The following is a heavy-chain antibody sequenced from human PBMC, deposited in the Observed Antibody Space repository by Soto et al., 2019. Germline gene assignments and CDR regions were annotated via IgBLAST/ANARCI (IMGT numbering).Heavy chain of an antibody. CDR1: GGSISSSSYY. J-gene: IGHJ6*02. D-gene: IGHD3-3*01. CDR3: ARDDFWSGYYSYYYGMDV. CDR2: IYYSGST. Sequence: SETLSLTCTVSGGSISSSSYYWGWIRQPPGKGLEWIGSIYYSGSTYYNPSLKSRVTISVDTSKNQFSLKLSSVTAADTAVYYCARDDFWSGYYSYYYGMDVWGQGTTVTVSS. V-gene: IGHV4-39*01.